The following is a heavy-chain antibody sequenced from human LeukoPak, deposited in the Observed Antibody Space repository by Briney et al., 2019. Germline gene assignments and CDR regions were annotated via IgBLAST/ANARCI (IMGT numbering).Heavy chain of an antibody. D-gene: IGHD6-13*01. J-gene: IGHJ5*02. CDR3: ARDRAEQQVVQGWFDP. V-gene: IGHV1-3*01. CDR1: GYTFTSYA. Sequence: ASVKVSCKASGYTFTSYAMHWVRQAPGQRLEWMGWINAGNGNTKYSQKFQGRVTITSDTSASTANMELSSMRSEETAVYYGARDRAEQQVVQGWFDPWGQGTLVTVSS. CDR2: INAGNGNT.